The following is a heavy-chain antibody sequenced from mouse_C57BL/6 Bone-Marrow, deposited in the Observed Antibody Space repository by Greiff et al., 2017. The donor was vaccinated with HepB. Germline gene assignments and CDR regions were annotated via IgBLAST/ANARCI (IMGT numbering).Heavy chain of an antibody. CDR3: ARRDYDYGGAMDY. CDR2: IYPGGGYT. D-gene: IGHD2-4*01. V-gene: IGHV1-63*01. CDR1: GYTFTNYW. Sequence: VQLQQSGAELVRPGTSVKMSCKASGYTFTNYWIGWAKQRPGHGLEWIGDIYPGGGYTNYNEKFKGKATLTADKSSSTAYMQFSSLTSEDSAIYYCARRDYDYGGAMDYWGQGTSVTVSS. J-gene: IGHJ4*01.